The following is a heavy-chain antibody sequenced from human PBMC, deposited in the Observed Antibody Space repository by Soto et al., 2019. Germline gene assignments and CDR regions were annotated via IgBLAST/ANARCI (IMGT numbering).Heavy chain of an antibody. CDR3: AGVHVMFVAGSPFDY. CDR2: IYYSGST. J-gene: IGHJ4*01. CDR1: GGSISSYY. Sequence: PSETLSLTCTVSGGSISSYYWSWIRQPPGKGLEWIGYIYYSGSTNYNPSLKSRVTISVDTSKNQFSLKLSSVTAADTAVYYCAGVHVMFVAGSPFDYGGHGTLVPVSS. V-gene: IGHV4-59*01. D-gene: IGHD6-19*01.